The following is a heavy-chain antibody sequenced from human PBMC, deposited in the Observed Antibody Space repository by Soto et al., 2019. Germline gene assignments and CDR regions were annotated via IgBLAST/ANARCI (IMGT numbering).Heavy chain of an antibody. CDR2: ISYDGSNK. V-gene: IGHV3-30-3*01. J-gene: IGHJ6*02. CDR1: GFTFSSYA. D-gene: IGHD2-2*01. CDR3: AREAIVVVPAAILRDYGMDV. Sequence: GGSLRLSCAASGFTFSSYAMHWVRQAPGKGLEWVAVISYDGSNKYYADSVKGRFTISRDNSKNTLYLQMNSLRAEDTAVYYCAREAIVVVPAAILRDYGMDVWGQGTTVTVS.